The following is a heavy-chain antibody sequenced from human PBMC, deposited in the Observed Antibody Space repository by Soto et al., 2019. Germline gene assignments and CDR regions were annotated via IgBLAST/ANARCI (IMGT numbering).Heavy chain of an antibody. CDR1: GYTFTSYG. CDR3: ARDVLVAAAGYYYYGMDV. J-gene: IGHJ6*02. CDR2: ISAYNGNT. D-gene: IGHD6-13*01. V-gene: IGHV1-18*01. Sequence: ASVKVSCKASGYTFTSYGISWVRQAPGQGLEWMGWISAYNGNTNYAQKLQGRVTTTTDTSTSTAYMELRSLRSDDTAVYYCARDVLVAAAGYYYYGMDVWGQGTTVTVSS.